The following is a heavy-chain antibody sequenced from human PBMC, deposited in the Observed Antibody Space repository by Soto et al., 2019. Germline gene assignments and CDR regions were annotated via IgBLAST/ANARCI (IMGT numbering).Heavy chain of an antibody. V-gene: IGHV3-11*01. CDR3: ASGKWSLDY. D-gene: IGHD2-8*01. Sequence: QVHLVASGGGLVKPGGSLRLSCVASGITLSDNYMTWIRQAPGKGLEWLSYISNSDYTTYYADSVKGRFTISRDNAKNSLYLQLHGLGVDDTAVYYCASGKWSLDYWGQGILVTVSS. CDR1: GITLSDNY. CDR2: ISNSDYTT. J-gene: IGHJ4*02.